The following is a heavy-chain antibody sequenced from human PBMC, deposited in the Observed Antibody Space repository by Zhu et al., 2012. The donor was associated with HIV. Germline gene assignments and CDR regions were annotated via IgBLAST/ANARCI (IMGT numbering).Heavy chain of an antibody. V-gene: IGHV1-2*02. CDR2: INPNSGGT. Sequence: QVQLVQSGAEVKKPGASVKVSCKASGYTFTGYYMRWVRQAPGQGLEWMGWINPNSGGTNYAQKFQGRVTMTRDTSISTAYMELSRLRSDDTAVTTTSPPRQVTFLHEGRPTGSLGLPYRTVGVGDQGT. CDR1: GYTFTGYY. CDR3: SPPRQVTFLHEGRPTGSLGLPYRTVGV. D-gene: IGHD1-26*01. J-gene: IGHJ3*01.